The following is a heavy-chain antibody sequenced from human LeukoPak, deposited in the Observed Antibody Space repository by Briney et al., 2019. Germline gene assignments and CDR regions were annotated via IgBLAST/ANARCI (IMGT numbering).Heavy chain of an antibody. Sequence: GGSLRLSCAASRFTFSNYAMTWVRQAPGKGLEWVAVISYDGSNKYYADSVKGRFTISRDNSKNTLYLQMNSLRAEDTAVYYCAKDLDSYGKLDYWGQGTLVTVSS. D-gene: IGHD4-17*01. J-gene: IGHJ4*02. CDR2: ISYDGSNK. V-gene: IGHV3-30*18. CDR1: RFTFSNYA. CDR3: AKDLDSYGKLDY.